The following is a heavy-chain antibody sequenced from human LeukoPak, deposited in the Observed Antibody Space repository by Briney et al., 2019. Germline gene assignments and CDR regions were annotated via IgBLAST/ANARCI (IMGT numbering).Heavy chain of an antibody. D-gene: IGHD2-21*02. Sequence: GGSLRLSCAASGFTFSSYSMNWVRQAPGKGLEWVSSISSSSSYIYYADSVKGRFTISRDNAKNSLYLQMNSLRAEDTAVYYCARVKVTAIPDAFDIWGQGTMVTVSS. CDR1: GFTFSSYS. CDR2: ISSSSSYI. J-gene: IGHJ3*02. V-gene: IGHV3-21*01. CDR3: ARVKVTAIPDAFDI.